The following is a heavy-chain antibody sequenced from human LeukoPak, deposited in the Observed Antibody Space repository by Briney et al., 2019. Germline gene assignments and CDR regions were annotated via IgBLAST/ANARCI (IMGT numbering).Heavy chain of an antibody. CDR2: INPKSGDT. V-gene: IGHV1-2*04. Sequence: ASVKVSCKASGYTFTSYGISWVRQAPGQGLEWMGWINPKSGDTNYTQRFQGWVTMTRDPSITTTYMELSSLGSDDTAVYYCARGGLYGSSWYSFDMWGQGTMVTISS. J-gene: IGHJ3*02. CDR1: GYTFTSYG. CDR3: ARGGLYGSSWYSFDM. D-gene: IGHD6-13*01.